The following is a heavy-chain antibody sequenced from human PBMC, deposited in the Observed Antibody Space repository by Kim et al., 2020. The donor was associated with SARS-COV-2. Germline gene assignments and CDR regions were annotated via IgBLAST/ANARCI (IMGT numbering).Heavy chain of an antibody. CDR1: GGSISRYY. Sequence: SENLSLTCTVSGGSISRYYWSWIRQPPGKVLEWIVYFFYSGSTDYNPSLKSLVTISEDPSKNQFSLRLSSVTAADAAVYYCARVGGLTTLAPKGFAFDV. CDR2: FFYSGST. CDR3: ARVGGLTTLAPKGFAFDV. J-gene: IGHJ3*01. V-gene: IGHV4-59*13. D-gene: IGHD3-3*01.